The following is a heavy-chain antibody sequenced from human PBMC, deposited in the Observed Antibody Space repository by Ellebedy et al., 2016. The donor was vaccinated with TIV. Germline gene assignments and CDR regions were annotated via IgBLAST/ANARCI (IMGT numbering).Heavy chain of an antibody. J-gene: IGHJ3*02. CDR3: ARDRGTFRAFDI. Sequence: GESLKISCAASGFTVSSNYMNWVRQAPGKGLEWVSIIYSGGSTYYADSVKGRFTISRDNSKNTLYLQMNSRRAEDTAVYYCARDRGTFRAFDIWGQGTMVTVSS. V-gene: IGHV3-66*01. D-gene: IGHD1-1*01. CDR1: GFTVSSNY. CDR2: IYSGGST.